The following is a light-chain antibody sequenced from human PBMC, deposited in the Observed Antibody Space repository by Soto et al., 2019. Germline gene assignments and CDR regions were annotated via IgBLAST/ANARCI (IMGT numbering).Light chain of an antibody. CDR1: QSISSW. CDR2: KAS. CDR3: QQYNSYSHT. J-gene: IGKJ2*01. Sequence: DIQMTQSPSTLSASVGDRVTITCRASQSISSWLAWYQQKPGKAPKLLIYKASSLESGVPSRFSGSGSGTEFTLTISSLQPDDFATYYCQQYNSYSHTFDQGTKVDIK. V-gene: IGKV1-5*03.